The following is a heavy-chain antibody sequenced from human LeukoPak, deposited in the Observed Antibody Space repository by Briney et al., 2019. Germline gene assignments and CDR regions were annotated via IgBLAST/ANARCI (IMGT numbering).Heavy chain of an antibody. CDR2: IIPIFGTA. V-gene: IGHV1-69*13. D-gene: IGHD3-22*01. CDR1: GGTFSSYA. Sequence: ASVKVSCKASGGTFSSYAISWVRQAPGQGLEWMGGIIPIFGTANYAQKFQGRVTITADESTSTAYMELSSLRSEDTAVYYCARDPDYYDSSGSFFDYWGQGTLVTVSS. J-gene: IGHJ4*02. CDR3: ARDPDYYDSSGSFFDY.